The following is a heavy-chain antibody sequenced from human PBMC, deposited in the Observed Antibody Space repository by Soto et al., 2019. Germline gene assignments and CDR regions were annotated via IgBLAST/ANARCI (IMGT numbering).Heavy chain of an antibody. CDR2: ISYDGTNR. D-gene: IGHD3-22*01. V-gene: IGHV3-30*07. CDR3: ARAPYYYDSSVYYYV. J-gene: IGHJ4*02. CDR1: GLTFSNYA. Sequence: GGSLRLSCAASGLTFSNYAMHWVRQAPGKGLEWVAFISYDGTNRCYPDSVKGRFTISRDNSKNSLYLKMNSLRAEDTAVYYCARAPYYYDSSVYYYVWGQGTLVTVSS.